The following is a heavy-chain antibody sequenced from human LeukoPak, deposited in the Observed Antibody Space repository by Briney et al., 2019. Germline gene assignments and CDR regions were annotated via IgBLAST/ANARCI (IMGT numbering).Heavy chain of an antibody. Sequence: GGSLRLSCAASGITFSSNWMSWVRQAPGKGLEWVANIKEDGSEKNYVDSMKGRFTISRDNAKNSLYLQMNSLRAEDTAVYYCARDFGDCSKGVCSAPNYFDYWGQGILVTVSS. D-gene: IGHD2-8*01. J-gene: IGHJ4*02. V-gene: IGHV3-7*01. CDR1: GITFSSNW. CDR3: ARDFGDCSKGVCSAPNYFDY. CDR2: IKEDGSEK.